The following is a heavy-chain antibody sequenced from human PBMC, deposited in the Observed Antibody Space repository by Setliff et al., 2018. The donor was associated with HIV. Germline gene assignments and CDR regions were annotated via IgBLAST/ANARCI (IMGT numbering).Heavy chain of an antibody. D-gene: IGHD6-6*01. CDR1: GGSISSSSYY. Sequence: PSETLSLTCTVSGGSISSSSYYWGWIRQPPGKGLEWIGSFYYSGRTYYNPSLDSRVSSSVDTSKNRFFLRLSSVTAADTAVYYCARPYSSSSYYYYHMDVWGKGTAVTVSS. J-gene: IGHJ6*03. V-gene: IGHV4-39*02. CDR2: FYYSGRT. CDR3: ARPYSSSSYYYYHMDV.